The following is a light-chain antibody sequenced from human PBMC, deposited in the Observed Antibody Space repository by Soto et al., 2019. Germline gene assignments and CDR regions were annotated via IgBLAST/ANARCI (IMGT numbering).Light chain of an antibody. J-gene: IGKJ4*01. CDR2: QVS. V-gene: IGKV2-30*01. Sequence: DVVLTQSPLSLPVTLGQPASISCRSSQGLVFRDGNTFLSWIQQRPGQSPRRLIYQVSKRDSGVPDRFSGSGSGTDFTPRISRVEAEDVGIYYCLQATHWPLTFGGGTRVEI. CDR3: LQATHWPLT. CDR1: QGLVFRDGNTF.